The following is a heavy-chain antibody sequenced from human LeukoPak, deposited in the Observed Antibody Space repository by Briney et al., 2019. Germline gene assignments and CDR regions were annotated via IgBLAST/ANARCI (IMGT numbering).Heavy chain of an antibody. J-gene: IGHJ4*02. Sequence: SETLSLTCAVYGGSFSGYCWSWIRQPPGKGLEWIWEINHSGSTNYNPSLKSRVTISVDTSKNQFSLKLSSVTAADTAVYYCARGAVRCSGGSCLPGLPDYWGQGTLVTVSS. D-gene: IGHD2-15*01. CDR2: INHSGST. V-gene: IGHV4-34*01. CDR3: ARGAVRCSGGSCLPGLPDY. CDR1: GGSFSGYC.